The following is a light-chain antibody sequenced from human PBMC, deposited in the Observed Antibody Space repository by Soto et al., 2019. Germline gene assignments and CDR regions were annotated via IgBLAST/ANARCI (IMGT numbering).Light chain of an antibody. CDR3: LQTYNSGLLT. CDR1: QSVSTY. Sequence: DIQMTQSPSSLSASVGDRVTIVCRASQSVSTYLHWYQQKPGKAPNLLIFAASSLQSGVPSRFSGSGSGTDFTLTISSLQPEDFATYFCLQTYNSGLLTFGGGTRVEIK. CDR2: AAS. V-gene: IGKV1-39*01. J-gene: IGKJ4*01.